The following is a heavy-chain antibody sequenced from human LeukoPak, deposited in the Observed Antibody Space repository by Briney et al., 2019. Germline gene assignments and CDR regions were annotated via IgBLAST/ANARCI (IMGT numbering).Heavy chain of an antibody. J-gene: IGHJ3*02. Sequence: ASVKVSCKASGYTFTGYYMHWVRQAPGQGLEWMGWINPNSGGTNYAQKFQGRVFMTRDTSTSTVYMELSSLKSEDTAVYYCARVRDGYNDAYDIWGQGTMVTVSS. CDR3: ARVRDGYNDAYDI. CDR1: GYTFTGYY. V-gene: IGHV1-2*02. D-gene: IGHD5-24*01. CDR2: INPNSGGT.